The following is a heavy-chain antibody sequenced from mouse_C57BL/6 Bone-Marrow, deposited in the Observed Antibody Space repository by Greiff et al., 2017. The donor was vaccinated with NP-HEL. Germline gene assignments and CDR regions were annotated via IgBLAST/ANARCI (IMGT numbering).Heavy chain of an antibody. Sequence: VQLQQSGGGLVQPGGSLKLSCAASGFTFSDYGMAWVRQAPRKGPEWVAFISNLAYSIYYADTVTGRFTISRENAKNTLYLEMSSLRSEDTAMYYCARQLWDYAMDYWGQGTSVTVSS. V-gene: IGHV5-15*01. CDR2: ISNLAYSI. J-gene: IGHJ4*01. CDR3: ARQLWDYAMDY. CDR1: GFTFSDYG. D-gene: IGHD4-1*01.